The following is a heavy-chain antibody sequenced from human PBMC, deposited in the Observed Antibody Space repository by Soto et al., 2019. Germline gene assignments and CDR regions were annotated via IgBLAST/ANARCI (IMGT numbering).Heavy chain of an antibody. CDR3: ARLDSSGYYYGYYFDY. CDR2: IYYSGIT. Sequence: TLSLPCTVSGGSISSGSYYWSWIRQHPGKVLEWIGYIYYSGITYYNPSLKSRVTISVDTSKNQFSLKLSSVTAADTAVYYCARLDSSGYYYGYYFDYWGQGTLVTVSS. CDR1: GGSISSGSYY. J-gene: IGHJ4*02. V-gene: IGHV4-31*03. D-gene: IGHD3-22*01.